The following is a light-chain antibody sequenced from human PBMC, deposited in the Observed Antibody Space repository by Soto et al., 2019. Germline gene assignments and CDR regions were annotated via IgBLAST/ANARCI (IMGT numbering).Light chain of an antibody. CDR1: QSVSSY. V-gene: IGKV3-11*01. Sequence: EIVLTQSPATLSLSPGERATLSCRASQSVSSYLAWYQQKPGQAPRLLIYDASNRATGIPARFSGSGSGTDFTLTISSLEPEDFAVYDCQQRSNWPPMYTFVHGTQLEIK. J-gene: IGKJ2*01. CDR2: DAS. CDR3: QQRSNWPPMYT.